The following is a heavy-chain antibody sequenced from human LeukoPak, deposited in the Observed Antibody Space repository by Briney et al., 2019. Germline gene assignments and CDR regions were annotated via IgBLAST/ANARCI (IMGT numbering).Heavy chain of an antibody. CDR3: ARRQQTGGDNGLHNWFDP. CDR1: DGSSISSS. V-gene: IGHV4-59*08. D-gene: IGHD2-21*01. J-gene: IGHJ5*02. CDR2: IYYSGST. Sequence: TSETLSLTCTVSDGSSISSSWNWIRQPPGKGLEWIGYIYYSGSTKYNSSLESRVTISVDTSKNQISLNLRSVTAADTAIYYYARRQQTGGDNGLHNWFDPWGQGTLVTVSS.